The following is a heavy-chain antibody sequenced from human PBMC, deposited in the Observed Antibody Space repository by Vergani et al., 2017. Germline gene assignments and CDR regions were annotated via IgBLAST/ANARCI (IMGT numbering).Heavy chain of an antibody. D-gene: IGHD6-6*01. CDR2: ISSSSSYT. Sequence: QVQLVESGGGVVQPGGSLRLSCAASGFTFSDYYMSWIRQAPGKGLEWVSYISSSSSYTNYADSVKGRFTISRDNAKNSLYLQMNSLRAEDTAVYYCARDGEQLVNNYYYYYMDVWGKGTTVTVSS. V-gene: IGHV3-11*06. CDR1: GFTFSDYY. CDR3: ARDGEQLVNNYYYYYMDV. J-gene: IGHJ6*03.